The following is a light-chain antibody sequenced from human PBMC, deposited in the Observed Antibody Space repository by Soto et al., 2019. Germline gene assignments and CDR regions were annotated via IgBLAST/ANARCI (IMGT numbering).Light chain of an antibody. J-gene: IGKJ2*01. V-gene: IGKV3-15*01. CDR1: QSVSSN. CDR3: QQHNNWPMYT. CDR2: GAS. Sequence: EIVMTQSPATLSLSPGERATLSCRASQSVSSNLAWYQQKPGQAPRLLIYGASTRATGIPARFSGSGSGTDFTLTISSLESEDFAVYYCQQHNNWPMYTFGQGTKLEIK.